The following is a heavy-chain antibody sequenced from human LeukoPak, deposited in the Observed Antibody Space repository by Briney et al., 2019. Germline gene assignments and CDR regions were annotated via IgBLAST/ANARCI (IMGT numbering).Heavy chain of an antibody. CDR3: ARDKGPIAVAGTLAYGMNV. J-gene: IGHJ6*02. CDR2: ISAYNGNT. V-gene: IGHV1-18*01. Sequence: ASVKVSCKASGYTFTSYGISWVRQAPGQGLEWMGWISAYNGNTNYAQKLQGRVTMTTDTSTSTAYMELRSLRPDDTAVYYCARDKGPIAVAGTLAYGMNVWGQGTTVTVSS. D-gene: IGHD6-19*01. CDR1: GYTFTSYG.